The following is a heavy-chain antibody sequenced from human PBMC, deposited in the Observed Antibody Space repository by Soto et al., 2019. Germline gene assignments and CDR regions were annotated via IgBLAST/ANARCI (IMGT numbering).Heavy chain of an antibody. Sequence: PSETLSLTCTVSGGSISSSSYYWGWIRQPPGKGLEWIGSIYYSGSTYYNPSLKSRVTISVDTSKNQFSLKLSSVTAADTAVYYCARRGHCYYSSSYPSFLHWGQGTLVTVSS. D-gene: IGHD3-22*01. CDR1: GGSISSSSYY. V-gene: IGHV4-39*01. J-gene: IGHJ4*02. CDR3: ARRGHCYYSSSYPSFLH. CDR2: IYYSGST.